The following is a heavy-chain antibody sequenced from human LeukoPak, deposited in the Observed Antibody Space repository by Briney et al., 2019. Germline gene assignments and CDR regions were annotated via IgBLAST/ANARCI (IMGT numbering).Heavy chain of an antibody. D-gene: IGHD6-19*01. V-gene: IGHV3-21*01. Sequence: GGSLRLSCAASGFTVSSNYMSWIRQAPGKGLEWVSSISSSSSYIYYADSVKGRFTISRDNAKNSLYLQMNSLRAEDTAVYYCARDPFSGLQGMDVWGQGTTVTVSS. CDR2: ISSSSSYI. J-gene: IGHJ6*02. CDR1: GFTVSSNY. CDR3: ARDPFSGLQGMDV.